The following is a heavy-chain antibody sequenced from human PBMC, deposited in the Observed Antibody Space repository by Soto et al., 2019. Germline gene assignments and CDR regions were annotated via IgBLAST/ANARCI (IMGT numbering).Heavy chain of an antibody. V-gene: IGHV3-30*04. CDR2: ISYDGSTK. D-gene: IGHD2-21*02. CDR1: GFTFRSHA. Sequence: QVLLVESGGGVVQPGSSLRLSCAASGFTFRSHAMNWVRQAPGKGLQWVAVISYDGSTKYYADSVKGRFTISRDNSKNTVSLELNNLRADDTAVYYCARAQSSTVVTSSHFDPWGQGTLVTVSS. CDR3: ARAQSSTVVTSSHFDP. J-gene: IGHJ5*02.